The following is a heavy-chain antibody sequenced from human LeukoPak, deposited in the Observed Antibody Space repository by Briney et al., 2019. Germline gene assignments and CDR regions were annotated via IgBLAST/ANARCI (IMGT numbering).Heavy chain of an antibody. Sequence: GGSLRLSCAASGFTFSSYGMHWVRQAPGKGLEWVAVISYDGSNKYYADSVKGRFTISRDNSKNTLYLQMNSLRAEDTAVYYCAKEGRSGWYSGYWGQGALVTVSS. CDR3: AKEGRSGWYSGY. D-gene: IGHD6-19*01. J-gene: IGHJ4*02. CDR2: ISYDGSNK. V-gene: IGHV3-30*18. CDR1: GFTFSSYG.